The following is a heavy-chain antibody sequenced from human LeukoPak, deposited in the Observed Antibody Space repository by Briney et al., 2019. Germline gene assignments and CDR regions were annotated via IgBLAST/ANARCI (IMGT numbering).Heavy chain of an antibody. D-gene: IGHD6-19*01. CDR2: IRSKANSYAT. CDR1: RFTFSGSA. J-gene: IGHJ4*02. CDR3: TREPARDQNSSGLDY. V-gene: IGHV3-73*01. Sequence: GGSLRLSCAASRFTFSGSAMHWVRQASGKGLEWVGRIRSKANSYATAYAASVKGRFTISRDDSKNTAYLQMNSLKTEDTAVYYCTREPARDQNSSGLDYWGQGTLVTVSS.